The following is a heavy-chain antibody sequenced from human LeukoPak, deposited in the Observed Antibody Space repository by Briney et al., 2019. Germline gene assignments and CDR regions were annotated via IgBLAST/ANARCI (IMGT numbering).Heavy chain of an antibody. D-gene: IGHD3-10*01. CDR2: IWSNGGST. J-gene: IGHJ5*02. CDR3: VKDDRYFYGSGSPS. CDR1: GFIFSSYA. Sequence: GGSLRLSCAASGFIFSSYAMHWVRQAPGKGLELVAAIWSNGGSTYYADSVKGRFTISRDNSKNTLYLQVSSLRAEDTALYYCVKDDRYFYGSGSPSWGQGTLVTVSS. V-gene: IGHV3-64D*09.